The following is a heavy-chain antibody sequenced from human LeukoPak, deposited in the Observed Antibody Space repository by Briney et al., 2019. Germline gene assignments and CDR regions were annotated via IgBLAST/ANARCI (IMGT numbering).Heavy chain of an antibody. CDR3: ARDIAAAGTSRDYMDV. CDR2: IKQDGSEK. Sequence: GGSLRLSCAASGFTFSSYWMSWVRQAPGKGLEWVANIKQDGSEKYYVDSVKGRFTISRDNSKNTLYLQMNSLRAEDTAVYYCARDIAAAGTSRDYMDVWGKGTTVTVSS. D-gene: IGHD6-13*01. CDR1: GFTFSSYW. J-gene: IGHJ6*03. V-gene: IGHV3-7*01.